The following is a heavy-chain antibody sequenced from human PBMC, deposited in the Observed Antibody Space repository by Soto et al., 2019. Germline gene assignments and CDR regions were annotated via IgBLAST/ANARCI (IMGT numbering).Heavy chain of an antibody. J-gene: IGHJ5*02. V-gene: IGHV4-38-2*01. CDR1: GDSINSIGH. CDR3: ARYAAASYCSSTSCSGGFDP. CDR2: IYHIGTT. D-gene: IGHD2-2*01. Sequence: SETLSRTGAVFGDSINSIGHCAWIRRPPGRGLDWVASIYHIGTTYYNPSLKSRVTRSVDTSKNQFSLNLRSVTAADSAMYYCARYAAASYCSSTSCSGGFDPWGQGTLVTVSS.